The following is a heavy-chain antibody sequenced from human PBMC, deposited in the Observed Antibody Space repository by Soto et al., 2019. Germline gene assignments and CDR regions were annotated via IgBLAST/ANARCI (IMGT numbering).Heavy chain of an antibody. CDR2: IWYDGSNK. Sequence: QVQLVESGGGVVQPGRSLRLSCAASGFTFSSYGMHWVRQAPGKGLAWVAVIWYDGSNKYYADSVKGRFTISRDNSKDTLYLQMNSLRVEDTAVYYCASDKDGDSHAFDIWGQGTMVTVSS. J-gene: IGHJ3*02. D-gene: IGHD4-17*01. CDR3: ASDKDGDSHAFDI. CDR1: GFTFSSYG. V-gene: IGHV3-33*01.